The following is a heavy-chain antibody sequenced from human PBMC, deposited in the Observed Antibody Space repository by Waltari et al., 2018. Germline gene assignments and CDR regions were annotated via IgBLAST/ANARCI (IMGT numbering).Heavy chain of an antibody. V-gene: IGHV4-59*01. CDR2: IYSAGST. Sequence: QVQLQQSGTGLVKHSEKLSLTCTVSNGSLTDYFWSWFRQPPGKGLEWIGFIYSAGSTKSNPSLKSRVTISVDTSENHFSLSLSSVTAADTALYYCARVGRSNWFHDSWGQGTLVTVSS. D-gene: IGHD4-4*01. CDR3: ARVGRSNWFHDS. CDR1: NGSLTDYF. J-gene: IGHJ4*02.